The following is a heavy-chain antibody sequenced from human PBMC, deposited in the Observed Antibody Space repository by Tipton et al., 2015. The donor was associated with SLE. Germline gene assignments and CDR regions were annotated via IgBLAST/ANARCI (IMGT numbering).Heavy chain of an antibody. Sequence: LRLSCAVYSGSFSGYYWSWIRQPPGKGLEWIGEINHSGSTNYNPSLKSRVTISVDTSKTQFSLKLSSVTAADTAVYYCARGANWGPSGMDVWGQGTTVTVSS. CDR3: ARGANWGPSGMDV. V-gene: IGHV4-34*01. J-gene: IGHJ6*02. D-gene: IGHD7-27*01. CDR2: INHSGST. CDR1: SGSFSGYY.